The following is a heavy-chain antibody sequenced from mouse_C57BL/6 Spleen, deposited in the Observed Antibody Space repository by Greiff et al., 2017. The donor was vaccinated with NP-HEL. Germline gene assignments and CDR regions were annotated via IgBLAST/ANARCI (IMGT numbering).Heavy chain of an antibody. J-gene: IGHJ2*01. CDR3: ARSSYYFDH. CDR1: GYSFTGYY. CDR2: INPSTGGT. V-gene: IGHV1-42*01. D-gene: IGHD1-3*01. Sequence: VQLQQSGPELVKPGASVKISCKASGYSFTGYYMNWVKQSPEKSLEWIGEINPSTGGTTYNQKFKAKATLTVDKSSSTAYMQLKSLTSEDSAVYYCARSSYYFDHWGQGTTLTVSS.